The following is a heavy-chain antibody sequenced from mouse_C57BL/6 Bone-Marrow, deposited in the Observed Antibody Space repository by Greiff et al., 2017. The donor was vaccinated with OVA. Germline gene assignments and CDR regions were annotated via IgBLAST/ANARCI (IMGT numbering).Heavy chain of an antibody. D-gene: IGHD4-1*01. CDR2: ITHSGET. J-gene: IGHJ3*01. CDR1: GFPITSGYY. V-gene: IGHV12-3*01. Sequence: VMLVESGPGLVKPSQSLFLTCSITGFPITSGYYWICLRQSPGKPLEWMWYITHSGETFYNPSLQCPISITRETSKNQFFLQLNSVTTEDTAMYYCAGDLGTSWFAYWGQGTLVTVSA. CDR3: AGDLGTSWFAY.